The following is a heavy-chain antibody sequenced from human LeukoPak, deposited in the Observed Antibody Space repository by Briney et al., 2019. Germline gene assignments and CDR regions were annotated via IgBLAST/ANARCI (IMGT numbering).Heavy chain of an antibody. J-gene: IGHJ4*02. CDR1: GYTFSSYY. Sequence: ASVKVSCKASGYTFSSYYMHWVRQAPGQGLEWMGIINPSGGGTSYAQRFQGRVTMTRDTSTSTVYMELSSLRSDDTAVYYCARGPQPRNYYGKYYFDYWGQGTLVTVSS. V-gene: IGHV1-46*01. CDR2: INPSGGGT. D-gene: IGHD3-10*01. CDR3: ARGPQPRNYYGKYYFDY.